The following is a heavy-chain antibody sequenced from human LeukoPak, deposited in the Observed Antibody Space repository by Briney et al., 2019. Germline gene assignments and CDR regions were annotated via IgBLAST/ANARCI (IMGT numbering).Heavy chain of an antibody. CDR1: GYSISSGYY. D-gene: IGHD1-14*01. J-gene: IGHJ4*02. Sequence: SETLSLTCTVSGYSISSGYYWGWIRQPPGKGLKWIRSIYHSGSTYYNPSLKSRVTISVDTSKNQFSLQVTSVTAADTAVYYCARRVRSADHRCDYWGQGTLVTVSS. CDR2: IYHSGST. CDR3: ARRVRSADHRCDY. V-gene: IGHV4-38-2*02.